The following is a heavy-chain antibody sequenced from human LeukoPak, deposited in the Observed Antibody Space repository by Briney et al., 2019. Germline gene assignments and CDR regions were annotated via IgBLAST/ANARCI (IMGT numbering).Heavy chain of an antibody. CDR1: GGSISSYY. V-gene: IGHV4-59*01. Sequence: PSETLSLTCTVSGGSISSYYWSWIRQPPGKGLEWIGYIYYSGSTNYNPSLKSRVTISVDTSKNQFSLKLSSVTAADTAVYYCARGGATNRIDYWGQGTLVTVSS. J-gene: IGHJ4*02. D-gene: IGHD5-12*01. CDR2: IYYSGST. CDR3: ARGGATNRIDY.